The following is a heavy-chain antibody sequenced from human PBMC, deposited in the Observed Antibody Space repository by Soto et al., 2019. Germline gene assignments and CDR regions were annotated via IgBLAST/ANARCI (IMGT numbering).Heavy chain of an antibody. Sequence: GGSLRLSCAASGFTFSSYGMHWVRQAPGKGLEWVAVIWYDGSNKYYADSVKGRFTISRDNSKNTLYLQMNSLRAEDTAVYYCARDPLPPVVVAARNVYGMDVWGQGTTVTVSS. J-gene: IGHJ6*02. D-gene: IGHD2-15*01. CDR2: IWYDGSNK. V-gene: IGHV3-33*01. CDR3: ARDPLPPVVVAARNVYGMDV. CDR1: GFTFSSYG.